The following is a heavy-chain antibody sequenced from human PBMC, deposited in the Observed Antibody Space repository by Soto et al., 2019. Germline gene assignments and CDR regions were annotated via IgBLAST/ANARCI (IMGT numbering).Heavy chain of an antibody. J-gene: IGHJ6*01. CDR2: NIPIFGIG. Sequence: QVQLVQSGAEVKKTWSSVKVSCKASGGNFNRYAISLVRQAPGHGHEWRGGNIPIFGIGNDAQRFQGIVTITADESTGTAYMGLSRLSTEDTGVYYCARSAITLFGVISLPPHYSSEMDVWGQGNTVTVSS. CDR3: ARSAITLFGVISLPPHYSSEMDV. CDR1: GGNFNRYA. V-gene: IGHV1-69*01. D-gene: IGHD3-3*01.